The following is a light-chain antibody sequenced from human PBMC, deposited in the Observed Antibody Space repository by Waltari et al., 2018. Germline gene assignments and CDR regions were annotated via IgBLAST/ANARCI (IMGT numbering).Light chain of an antibody. Sequence: QSILTQPPSVSGAPGQRVFISCSGSNSNIGINPVNWYQHPPGAAPRLFIYVNDQRASGVPERVSGSKSGTSASLAISDLQFDDEADYYCASWDDSLSVNVFGSGTKVTVL. CDR2: VND. CDR3: ASWDDSLSVNV. CDR1: NSNIGINP. J-gene: IGLJ6*01. V-gene: IGLV1-44*01.